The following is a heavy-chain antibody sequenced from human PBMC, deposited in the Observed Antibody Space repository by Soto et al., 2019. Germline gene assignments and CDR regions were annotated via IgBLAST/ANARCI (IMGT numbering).Heavy chain of an antibody. CDR2: ISYDGSNK. V-gene: IGHV3-30-3*01. J-gene: IGHJ5*02. D-gene: IGHD3-10*01. CDR3: ARDRGYYGSGSYPESYNWFDP. CDR1: GFTLSSYA. Sequence: QVQLVESGGGVVQPGRSLRLSCAASGFTLSSYAMHWVRQAPGKGLEWVAVISYDGSNKYYADSVKGRFTISRDNSKNTLYLQMNSLRAEDTAVYYCARDRGYYGSGSYPESYNWFDPWGQGTLVTVSS.